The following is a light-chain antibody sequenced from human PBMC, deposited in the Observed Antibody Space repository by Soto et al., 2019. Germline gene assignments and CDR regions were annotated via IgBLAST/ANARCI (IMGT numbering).Light chain of an antibody. J-gene: IGKJ5*01. CDR3: QHYNGFSIT. CDR1: QSISRW. Sequence: DLQRTQSPSTLSASLGYRVTITCRASQSISRWLDWYQQKPGKAPKLLIHKASSLESGVPSRFSGSGSGTEFTLTSSSLQPDDFATYYCQHYNGFSITFGQGTRLENK. V-gene: IGKV1-5*03. CDR2: KAS.